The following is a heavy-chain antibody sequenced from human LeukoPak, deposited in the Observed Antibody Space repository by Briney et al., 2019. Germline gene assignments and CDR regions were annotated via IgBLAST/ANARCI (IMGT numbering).Heavy chain of an antibody. CDR3: ASGGSIAGAFDI. CDR2: IIPIFGTA. J-gene: IGHJ3*02. CDR1: GGTFSSYA. D-gene: IGHD2/OR15-2a*01. Sequence: GASVKVSCKASGGTFSSYAISWVRQAPGQGLEWMGGIIPIFGTANYAQKFQGRVTITADESTSTAYMELSSLRSEDTAVYYCASGGSIAGAFDIWGRGTMVTVSS. V-gene: IGHV1-69*13.